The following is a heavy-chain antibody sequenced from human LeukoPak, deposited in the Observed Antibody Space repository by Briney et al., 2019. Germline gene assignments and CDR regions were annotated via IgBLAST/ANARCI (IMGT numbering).Heavy chain of an antibody. Sequence: PSETLSLTCAVYGGSFSGYYWSWIRQPPGKGLEWIGEINHSGSTNYNPSLKSRVTISVDTSKNQFSLKLSSVTAADTAVYYCARRSYLDAFDIWGQGTMVTVSS. V-gene: IGHV4-34*01. CDR3: ARRSYLDAFDI. CDR1: GGSFSGYY. J-gene: IGHJ3*02. CDR2: INHSGST. D-gene: IGHD3-10*01.